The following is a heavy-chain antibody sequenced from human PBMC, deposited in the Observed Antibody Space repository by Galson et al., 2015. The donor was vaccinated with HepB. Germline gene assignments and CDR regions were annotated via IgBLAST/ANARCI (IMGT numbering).Heavy chain of an antibody. J-gene: IGHJ4*02. CDR3: ARVADYDYIWGSYRSAMYFDY. CDR1: GFTFSSYS. D-gene: IGHD3-16*02. CDR2: ISSSSSTI. Sequence: SLRLSCAASGFTFSSYSMNWVRQAPGKGLEWVSYISSSSSTIYYADSVKGRFTISRDNAKNSLYLQMNSLRAEDTAVYYCARVADYDYIWGSYRSAMYFDYWGQGTLVTVSS. V-gene: IGHV3-48*01.